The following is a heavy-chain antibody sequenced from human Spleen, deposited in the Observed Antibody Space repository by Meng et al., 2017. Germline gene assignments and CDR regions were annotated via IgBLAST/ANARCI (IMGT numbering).Heavy chain of an antibody. CDR3: ARDEDISAAGYLLGDF. D-gene: IGHD6-13*01. V-gene: IGHV1-2*06. Sequence: ASVKVSCKASGYTFTDYYLHWVRQAPGQGLEWMGRINPNSGDTNYAQRFQGRVTVTRDTSISTAYMELSGLRSDDTAVYYCARDEDISAAGYLLGDFWGQGTLVTVSS. J-gene: IGHJ4*02. CDR1: GYTFTDYY. CDR2: INPNSGDT.